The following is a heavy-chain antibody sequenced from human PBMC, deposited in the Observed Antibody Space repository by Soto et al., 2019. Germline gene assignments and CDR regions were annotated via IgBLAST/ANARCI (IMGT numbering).Heavy chain of an antibody. CDR2: IKGDGTNT. Sequence: EVQLVDSGGGSVQPGGSLRLSCAASGFTFSGYWMHWVRQGPGMGLVWVSGIKGDGTNTAYADSVRGRVTISRDNVKNILYLQMNSLRAEDTAVYYCVRDGWAVAENWGQGTLVTVSS. CDR1: GFTFSGYW. J-gene: IGHJ4*02. CDR3: VRDGWAVAEN. D-gene: IGHD6-19*01. V-gene: IGHV3-74*01.